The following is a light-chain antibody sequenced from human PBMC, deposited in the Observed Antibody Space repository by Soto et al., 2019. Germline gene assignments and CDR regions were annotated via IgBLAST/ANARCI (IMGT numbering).Light chain of an antibody. Sequence: EIVMTQSPATLSVSPGETVTLSCRASQSVNSNLAWYQQKPGQVPRLLIYGASTGATGTPARFSGSGGATDFTLTISSLQSEDFALYYCQQYYHWPWTFGQGTKVDIK. V-gene: IGKV3-15*01. J-gene: IGKJ1*01. CDR3: QQYYHWPWT. CDR2: GAS. CDR1: QSVNSN.